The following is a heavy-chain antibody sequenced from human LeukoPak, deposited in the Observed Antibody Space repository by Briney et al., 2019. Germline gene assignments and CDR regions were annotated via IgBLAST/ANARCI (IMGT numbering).Heavy chain of an antibody. J-gene: IGHJ4*02. D-gene: IGHD5-24*01. CDR1: GGSISSTIYY. CDR3: ARHEEEDGYNAKTLDY. V-gene: IGHV4-39*01. Sequence: SETLSLTCTVSGGSISSTIYYWGWIRQPPGMGLEWIGSIFYSGRTYLNPSLKSRVTISVDTSKNQFSLRLSSVTAADTAVYYCARHEEEDGYNAKTLDYWGQGALVTVSS. CDR2: IFYSGRT.